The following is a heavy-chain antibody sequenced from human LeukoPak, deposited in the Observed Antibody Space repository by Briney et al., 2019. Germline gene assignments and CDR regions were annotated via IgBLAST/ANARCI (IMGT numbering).Heavy chain of an antibody. J-gene: IGHJ4*02. Sequence: PGGSLRLSCAASGFTFSSYEMNWVRQAPGKGLEWVSYISSTGNTVYYVDSVKGRFTISRDNAKNSLYLQMNSLRAEDTAVYYCARDRDRHGYNSLYWGQGTLVTVSS. CDR1: GFTFSSYE. CDR2: ISSTGNTV. D-gene: IGHD5-24*01. V-gene: IGHV3-48*03. CDR3: ARDRDRHGYNSLY.